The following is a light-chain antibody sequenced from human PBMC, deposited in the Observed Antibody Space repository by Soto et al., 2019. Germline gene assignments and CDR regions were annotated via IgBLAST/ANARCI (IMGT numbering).Light chain of an antibody. V-gene: IGLV2-14*03. CDR2: DVS. CDR1: SSDVGGYNY. Sequence: QSALTQPASVSGSPGQSITISCTGTSSDVGGYNYVSWYQQHPGKAPKLMIYDVSNRPSGVSNRFSGSKSGNTASLTISGLQADDEADYYCCSSTGSSTPVVFGGGTKLTVL. J-gene: IGLJ2*01. CDR3: CSSTGSSTPVV.